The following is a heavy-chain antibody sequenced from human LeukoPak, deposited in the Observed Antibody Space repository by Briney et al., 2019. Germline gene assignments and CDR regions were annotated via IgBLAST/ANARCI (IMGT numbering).Heavy chain of an antibody. CDR3: ARDGILDY. V-gene: IGHV3-21*01. D-gene: IGHD1-14*01. J-gene: IGHJ4*02. CDR2: IVSSSSYI. Sequence: GGSLGLPCAASGFPFRNYPMNWVRQAPGKGLEWVSSIVSSSSYIYYADSVKGRFTISRDNAKHSLFLQMNSLRAEDTAVYYCARDGILDYWGQGTLVTVSS. CDR1: GFPFRNYP.